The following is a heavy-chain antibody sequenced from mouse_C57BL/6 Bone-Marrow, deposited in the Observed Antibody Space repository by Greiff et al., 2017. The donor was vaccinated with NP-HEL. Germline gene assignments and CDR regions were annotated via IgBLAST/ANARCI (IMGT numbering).Heavy chain of an antibody. J-gene: IGHJ3*01. CDR1: GYSITSGYY. CDR2: ISYDGSN. V-gene: IGHV3-6*01. D-gene: IGHD2-3*01. CDR3: ARDDDGCAY. Sequence: EVQLVESGPGLVKPSQSLSLTCSVTGYSITSGYYWNWIRQFPGNKLEWMGYISYDGSNNYNPSLKNRISTTRDTSKNQFFLKLNSVTTEDTATYYCARDDDGCAYWGQGTLVTVSA.